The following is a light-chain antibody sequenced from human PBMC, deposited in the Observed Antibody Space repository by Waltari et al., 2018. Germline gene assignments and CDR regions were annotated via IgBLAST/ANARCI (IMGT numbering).Light chain of an antibody. Sequence: QSALTQPASVSGSPGQSITISCTGTSSDVGGYNYVSWYQHHPGKAPKLMIYEVSNRPSGVSKRFAGSKSGNTASLTISGLQAEDEADYYCNSYTSSSTLWVFGGGTKLTVL. V-gene: IGLV2-14*01. CDR2: EVS. CDR3: NSYTSSSTLWV. J-gene: IGLJ3*02. CDR1: SSDVGGYNY.